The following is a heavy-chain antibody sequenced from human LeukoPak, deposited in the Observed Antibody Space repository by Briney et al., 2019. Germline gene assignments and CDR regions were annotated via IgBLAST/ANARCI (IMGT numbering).Heavy chain of an antibody. Sequence: QPGGSLRLSCAASGFTFSSYAMHWVRQAPGKGLEWVAVISYDGSNKYYADSVKGRFTISRDNSKNTLYLQMNSLRAEDTAVYYCLPRGQWLVDDWGQGTLVTVSS. CDR1: GFTFSSYA. J-gene: IGHJ4*02. CDR3: LPRGQWLVDD. CDR2: ISYDGSNK. D-gene: IGHD6-19*01. V-gene: IGHV3-30*04.